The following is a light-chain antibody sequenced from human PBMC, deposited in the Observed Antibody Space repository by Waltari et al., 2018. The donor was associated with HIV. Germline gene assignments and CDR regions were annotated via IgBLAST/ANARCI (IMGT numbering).Light chain of an antibody. J-gene: IGKJ1*01. V-gene: IGKV3-20*01. CDR3: QQYGRSPWT. Sequence: EIVLTQSPGSLSLSPGERATLSCRASQTVSSSQLAWYQQKPGQAPRRLSYGASTRATGTPYRFSGSGSGTYFTLTITRLEREDFAVYYCQQYGRSPWTFGQGTKVEIK. CDR2: GAS. CDR1: QTVSSSQ.